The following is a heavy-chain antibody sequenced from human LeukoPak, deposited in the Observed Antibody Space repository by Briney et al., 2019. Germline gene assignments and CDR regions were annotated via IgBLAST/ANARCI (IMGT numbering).Heavy chain of an antibody. D-gene: IGHD3-16*01. CDR1: GGTFSSYA. Sequence: SAKVSCKASGGTFSSYAISWVRQAPGQGLEWMGRIIPIFGIANYAQKFQGRVTITADKSTSTAYMELSSLRSEDTAVYYCARESGGISPNFDCWGQGTLVTVSS. CDR3: ARESGGISPNFDC. CDR2: IIPIFGIA. V-gene: IGHV1-69*04. J-gene: IGHJ4*02.